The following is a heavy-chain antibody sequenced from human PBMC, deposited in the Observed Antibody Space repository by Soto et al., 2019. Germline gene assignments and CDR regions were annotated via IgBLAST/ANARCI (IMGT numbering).Heavy chain of an antibody. CDR1: GGTFSSYA. J-gene: IGHJ6*02. V-gene: IGHV1-69*01. CDR2: IIPIFGTA. Sequence: QVQLVQSGAEVKKPGSSVKVSCKASGGTFSSYAISWVRQAPGQGLEWMGGIIPIFGTANYAQKFQGRVTITEDESTSTAVMELSSLRSEDTAVYYGARDLIAARPEAYYYYGMDVWGQGTTVTVSS. D-gene: IGHD6-6*01. CDR3: ARDLIAARPEAYYYYGMDV.